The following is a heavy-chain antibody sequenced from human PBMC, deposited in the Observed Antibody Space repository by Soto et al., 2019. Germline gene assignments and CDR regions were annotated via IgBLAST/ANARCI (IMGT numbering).Heavy chain of an antibody. CDR2: VSTSGGST. J-gene: IGHJ4*02. CDR1: GFTFSSYV. V-gene: IGHV3-23*01. CDR3: AKKAGYSGYDPFDY. D-gene: IGHD5-12*01. Sequence: GSLRLSCAASGFTFSSYVISCFRHSAGKGLEWVSAVSTSGGSTFYAGSVKGRFAISRDNSKNTLYLQMNSLRAEDTAVYYCAKKAGYSGYDPFDYWGQGTLVTVSS.